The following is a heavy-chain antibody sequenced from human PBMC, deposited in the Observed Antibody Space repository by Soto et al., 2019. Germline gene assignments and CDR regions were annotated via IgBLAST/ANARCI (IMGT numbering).Heavy chain of an antibody. CDR1: GGSISSGDYY. J-gene: IGHJ4*02. V-gene: IGHV4-30-4*01. CDR2: IYYSGST. Sequence: PSETLSLTCTVSGGSISSGDYYWSWIRQPPGKGLEWIGYIYYSGSTYYNPSLKSRVTISVDTSKNQFSLKLSSVTAADTAVYYCASTDYYDSSGYYSYSDYWGQGTLVTVSS. CDR3: ASTDYYDSSGYYSYSDY. D-gene: IGHD3-22*01.